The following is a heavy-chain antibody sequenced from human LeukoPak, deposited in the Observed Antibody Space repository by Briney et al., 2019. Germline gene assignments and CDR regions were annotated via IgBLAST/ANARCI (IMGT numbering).Heavy chain of an antibody. CDR3: AREQWLVLSGLTHYYYGMDV. V-gene: IGHV1-18*01. Sequence: ASVKVSCKASGYTFTSYGISWVRQAPGQGLEWMGWISAYNGNTNYAQKLQDRVTMTTDTSTSTAYMELRSLRSDDTAVYYCAREQWLVLSGLTHYYYGMDVWGQGTTVTVSS. CDR1: GYTFTSYG. D-gene: IGHD6-19*01. CDR2: ISAYNGNT. J-gene: IGHJ6*02.